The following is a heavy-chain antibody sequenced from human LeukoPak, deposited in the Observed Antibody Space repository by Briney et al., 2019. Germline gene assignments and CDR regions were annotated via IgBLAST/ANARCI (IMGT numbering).Heavy chain of an antibody. J-gene: IGHJ5*02. CDR1: GYTFTSYG. Sequence: ASVKVSCKASGYTFTSYGISWVRQAPGQGLEWMGWISAYNGNTKYAQKLQGRVTMTTDTSTGTAYMELRSLRSDDTAVYYCARAQGLYNWFDPWGQGIVVTVSS. CDR3: ARAQGLYNWFDP. V-gene: IGHV1-18*01. CDR2: ISAYNGNT.